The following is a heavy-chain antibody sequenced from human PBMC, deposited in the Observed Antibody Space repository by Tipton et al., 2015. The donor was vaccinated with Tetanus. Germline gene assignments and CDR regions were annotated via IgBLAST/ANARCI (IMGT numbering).Heavy chain of an antibody. D-gene: IGHD3-22*01. CDR3: ARIRYYPDSSAFLSDY. CDR1: GASISGSPYF. V-gene: IGHV4-61*01. Sequence: TLSLTCSVSGASISGSPYFWNWLRHRPGKGLEWIGYIYYRGETNYNPSVSSRLTISLDTSKNQVSLRLTSVTAADTAVYFCARIRYYPDSSAFLSDYWGRGIRVTVSS. J-gene: IGHJ4*02. CDR2: IYYRGET.